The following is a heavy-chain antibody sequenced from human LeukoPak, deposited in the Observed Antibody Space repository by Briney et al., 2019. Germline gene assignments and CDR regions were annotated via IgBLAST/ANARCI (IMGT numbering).Heavy chain of an antibody. J-gene: IGHJ5*02. V-gene: IGHV4-59*01. CDR2: IYYSGST. D-gene: IGHD5-18*01. CDR1: GGSISSYY. Sequence: SETLSLTCTVSGGSISSYYWSWIRQPPGKGLEWIGYIYYSGSTNYNPSLKSRVTISVDTSKNQFSLKLSSVTAADTAVYYCAREEAAMDNWFDPWGQGTLVTVSS. CDR3: AREEAAMDNWFDP.